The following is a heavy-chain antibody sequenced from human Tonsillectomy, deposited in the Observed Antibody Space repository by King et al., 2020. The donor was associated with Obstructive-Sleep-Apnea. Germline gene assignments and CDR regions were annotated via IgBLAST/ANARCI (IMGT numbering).Heavy chain of an antibody. D-gene: IGHD2-15*01. V-gene: IGHV5-51*01. CDR1: GNSFTNYW. CDR2: IFPGDSDV. CDR3: ARHHLRGDCSGGSCSSPLDS. J-gene: IGHJ4*02. Sequence: VQLVQSGAEVKKPGESLKISCTGSGNSFTNYWIAWVRQMPGKGLEWMGIIFPGDSDVRYSPSFQGQVTMSADKSISTASLQWSRLEASDTAIYYCARHHLRGDCSGGSCSSPLDSWGQGTLVTVSS.